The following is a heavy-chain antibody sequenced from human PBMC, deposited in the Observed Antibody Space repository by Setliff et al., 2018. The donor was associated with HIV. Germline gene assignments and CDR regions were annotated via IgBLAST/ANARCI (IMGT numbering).Heavy chain of an antibody. D-gene: IGHD3-10*01. CDR2: ISSSGRT. V-gene: IGHV4-4*08. CDR3: ARGRDKYGPIDY. J-gene: IGHJ4*02. CDR1: GGSISNYY. Sequence: PSETLSLTCTVSGGSISNYYWSWIRQPPGKGLEWIGYISSSGRTSYNPSLKSRVTMSLDTSKNQYSLKVNSVTAADTAVYYCARGRDKYGPIDYWGQGTLVTVSS.